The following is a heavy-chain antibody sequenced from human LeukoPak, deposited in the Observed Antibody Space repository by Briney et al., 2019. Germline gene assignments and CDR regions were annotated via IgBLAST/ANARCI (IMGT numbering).Heavy chain of an antibody. D-gene: IGHD4-17*01. CDR1: GFIASSNY. CDR2: IYSDDSS. J-gene: IGHJ6*04. V-gene: IGHV3-53*01. CDR3: ARESLGSVDPRGYSTTVSQDV. Sequence: GGSLRLSCAASGFIASSNYMNWVRQAPGKGLEWVSVIYSDDSSYYADSVKGRFTVSRDNSKNTVYLQMHSLRADDTAVYYCARESLGSVDPRGYSTTVSQDVWGKGTTVTISS.